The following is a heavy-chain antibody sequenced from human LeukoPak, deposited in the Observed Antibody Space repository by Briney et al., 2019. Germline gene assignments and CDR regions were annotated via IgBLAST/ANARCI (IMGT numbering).Heavy chain of an antibody. CDR1: GITFSSYW. CDR2: IKQDGSEK. D-gene: IGHD3-22*01. J-gene: IGHJ3*02. Sequence: PGGSLRLSCAASGITFSSYWMSWVRQAPGKGLEWVVNIKQDGSEKYYVDSVKGRFTISRDNAKNSLYLQMNSLRAGDTAVYYCARSSGPSRGAFDIWGQGTMVTVSS. CDR3: ARSSGPSRGAFDI. V-gene: IGHV3-7*01.